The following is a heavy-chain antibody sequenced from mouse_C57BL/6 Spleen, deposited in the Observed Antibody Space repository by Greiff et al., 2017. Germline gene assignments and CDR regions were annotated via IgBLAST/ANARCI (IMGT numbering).Heavy chain of an antibody. J-gene: IGHJ3*01. CDR1: GYTFTSYG. CDR3: ARDDYDEGLAY. Sequence: QVHVKQSGAELARPGASVKLSCKASGYTFTSYGISWVKQRTGQGLEWIGEIYPRSGNTYYNEKFKGKATLTADKSSSTAYMELRSLTSEDSAVYFCARDDYDEGLAYWGQGTLVTVSA. CDR2: IYPRSGNT. D-gene: IGHD2-4*01. V-gene: IGHV1-81*01.